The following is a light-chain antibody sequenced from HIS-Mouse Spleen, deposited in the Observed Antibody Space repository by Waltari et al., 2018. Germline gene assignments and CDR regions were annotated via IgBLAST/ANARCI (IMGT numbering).Light chain of an antibody. J-gene: IGKJ4*01. V-gene: IGKV3-20*01. CDR3: QQYGSSRVT. Sequence: DIVLTQSPGTLSLSPGERATLSCRASQSVSSSYLAWYQQKPGQAPRLLIYGASSRATGIPDRFSGSGSGTDFTLTISRLEPEDFAVYYCQQYGSSRVTFGGGTKVEIK. CDR1: QSVSSSY. CDR2: GAS.